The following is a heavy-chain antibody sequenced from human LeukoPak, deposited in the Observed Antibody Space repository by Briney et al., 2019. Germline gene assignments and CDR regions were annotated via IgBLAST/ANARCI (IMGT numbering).Heavy chain of an antibody. Sequence: ASVKVSCKASGYTFTGYGISWVRQAPGQGLEWMGWISAYNGNTNYAQKLQGRVTMTTDTSTSTAYMELRSLRSDDTAVYYCARGVHLWFGELLGPVDYWGQGTLVTVSS. CDR2: ISAYNGNT. V-gene: IGHV1-18*01. J-gene: IGHJ4*02. CDR3: ARGVHLWFGELLGPVDY. D-gene: IGHD3-10*01. CDR1: GYTFTGYG.